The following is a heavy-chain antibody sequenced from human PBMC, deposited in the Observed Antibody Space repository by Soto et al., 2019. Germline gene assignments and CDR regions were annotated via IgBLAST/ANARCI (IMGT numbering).Heavy chain of an antibody. CDR3: AKPNLYCSSTSCYDF. V-gene: IGHV3-23*01. CDR2: ISGSGGST. D-gene: IGHD2-2*01. CDR1: GFTFSSYA. J-gene: IGHJ4*02. Sequence: LSLSCAASGFTFSSYAMSWVRQTPGKGLEWVSAISGSGGSTYYADSVKGRFTISRDNSRNTLYLQMNSLRAEDTAVYYCAKPNLYCSSTSCYDFWGQGTLVTVSS.